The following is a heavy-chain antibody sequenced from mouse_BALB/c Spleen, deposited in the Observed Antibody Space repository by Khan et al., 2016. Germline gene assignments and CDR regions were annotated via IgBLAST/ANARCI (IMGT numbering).Heavy chain of an antibody. Sequence: QVKLKQSGPGLVQPSQSLSITCTVSGFSLTSYGVHWVRQSPGKGLEWLGVIWSGGSTDYNAAFISRLSISKDNSKSQVFFKMNSLQANDTAIYYCARRGTTVTYAMDYWGQGTSVTVSS. CDR2: IWSGGST. J-gene: IGHJ4*01. CDR3: ARRGTTVTYAMDY. D-gene: IGHD1-1*01. V-gene: IGHV2-2*02. CDR1: GFSLTSYG.